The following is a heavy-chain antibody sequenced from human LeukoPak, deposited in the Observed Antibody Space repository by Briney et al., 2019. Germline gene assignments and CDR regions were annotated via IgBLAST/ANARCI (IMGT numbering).Heavy chain of an antibody. CDR1: GFTFSSSTFGSYT. J-gene: IGHJ4*02. CDR3: ARDLDYSTGFDY. D-gene: IGHD4-11*01. CDR2: ISSTCTYI. Sequence: PGGSLRLSCATSGFTFSSSTFGSYTMNWVRQAPGKGLEWVSSISSTCTYIYYTDSVKGRFTISRDIANSLLYLQMNSLRADDTAVYYCARDLDYSTGFDYWGQGTLVTVSS. V-gene: IGHV3-21*01.